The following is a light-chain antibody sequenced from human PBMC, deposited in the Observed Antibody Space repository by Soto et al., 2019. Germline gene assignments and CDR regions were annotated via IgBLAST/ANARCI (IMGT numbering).Light chain of an antibody. Sequence: QSALTQPSSVSGSPGQSITISCTGTSSDVGRYNFVSWYQQHPGKAPKLMIYEVSNRPSGVSNRFSGSKSGNTASLIISGLQAEDGAYYYCSSYTSTSTLVFGGGTQLTVL. J-gene: IGLJ3*02. CDR1: SSDVGRYNF. CDR3: SSYTSTSTLV. V-gene: IGLV2-14*01. CDR2: EVS.